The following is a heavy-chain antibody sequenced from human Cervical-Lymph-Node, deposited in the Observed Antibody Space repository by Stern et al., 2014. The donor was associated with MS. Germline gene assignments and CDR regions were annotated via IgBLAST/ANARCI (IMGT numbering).Heavy chain of an antibody. CDR3: ARQGRDYGDSFYFDH. CDR1: GYSFTSYS. V-gene: IGHV1-18*01. Sequence: MQLVESGAEVKRPGASVKVSCKASGYSFTSYSLSWVRQAPGQGLEWLGWISTDNGNTKYAQRLQGGVTMTTDTSSNTAYMELRGLTSDDTAVYYCARQGRDYGDSFYFDHWGQGTLVTVSS. J-gene: IGHJ4*02. CDR2: ISTDNGNT. D-gene: IGHD4-17*01.